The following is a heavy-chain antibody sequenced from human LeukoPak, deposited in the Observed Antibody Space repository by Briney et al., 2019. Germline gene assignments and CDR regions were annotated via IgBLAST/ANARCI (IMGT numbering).Heavy chain of an antibody. CDR3: ASFGSENTVTYGWPFDY. CDR1: GGTFSSYA. V-gene: IGHV1-69*13. J-gene: IGHJ4*02. Sequence: GASVKVSCKASGGTFSSYAISWVRQAPGQGLEWMGGIIPIFGTANYAQKFQGRVTITADESTSTAYMELSSLRSEDTAVYYCASFGSENTVTYGWPFDYWGQGTLVTVSS. D-gene: IGHD4-17*01. CDR2: IIPIFGTA.